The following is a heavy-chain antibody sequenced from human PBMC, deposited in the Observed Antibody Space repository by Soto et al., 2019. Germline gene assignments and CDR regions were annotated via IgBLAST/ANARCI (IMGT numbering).Heavy chain of an antibody. CDR3: ARDGPSSGWRHGWGRKDAFDI. CDR1: GFTFSSYS. Sequence: GGSLRLSCAASGFTFSSYSMNWVRQAPGKGLEWVSSISSSSSYIYYADSVKGRFTISRDNAKNSLYLQMNSLRAEDTAVYYCARDGPSSGWRHGWGRKDAFDIWGQGTMVTVSS. J-gene: IGHJ3*02. CDR2: ISSSSSYI. V-gene: IGHV3-21*01. D-gene: IGHD6-19*01.